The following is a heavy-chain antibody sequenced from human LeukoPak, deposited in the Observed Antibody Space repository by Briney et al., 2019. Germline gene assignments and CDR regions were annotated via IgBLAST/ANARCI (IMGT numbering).Heavy chain of an antibody. D-gene: IGHD6-13*01. CDR1: GFTFSSYA. CDR2: ISYDGSNK. Sequence: GGSLRLSCAASGFTFSSYAMHWVRQAPGKGLEWVAVISYDGSNKYYADSVKGRFTISRDNSKNTLYLQMNSLRAEDTAVYYCAKDGPYSSSWYGMDVWGQGTTVTVSS. J-gene: IGHJ6*02. CDR3: AKDGPYSSSWYGMDV. V-gene: IGHV3-30-3*01.